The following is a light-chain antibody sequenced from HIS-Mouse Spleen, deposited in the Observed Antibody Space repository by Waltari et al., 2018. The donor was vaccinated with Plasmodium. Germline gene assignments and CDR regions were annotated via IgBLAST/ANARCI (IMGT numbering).Light chain of an antibody. V-gene: IGLV2-23*03. CDR3: CSYAGSSTFVV. CDR2: EGS. Sequence: QSALTQPASVSGSPGQSITISCTGTSSDVGSYTLVSWYQQHPGKAPKLMIYEGSKRPSGGSNRFSGSKSVNTASLTISGLQAEDEADYYCCSYAGSSTFVVFGGGTKLTVL. J-gene: IGLJ2*01. CDR1: SSDVGSYTL.